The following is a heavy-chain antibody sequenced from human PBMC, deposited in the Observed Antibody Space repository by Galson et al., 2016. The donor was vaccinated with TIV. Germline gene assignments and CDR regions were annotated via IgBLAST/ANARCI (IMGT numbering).Heavy chain of an antibody. V-gene: IGHV1-2*02. CDR2: ITPINGDT. D-gene: IGHD3-9*01. J-gene: IGHJ4*02. CDR1: GYAFIGYY. CDR3: ARDRNTYYFDIPFDY. Sequence: CKASGYAFIGYYIHWVRQAPGQGLEWMGWITPINGDTKYAQKFQGRVAMTRDKSISTAYLELTRVTTDDTAVYYCARDRNTYYFDIPFDYWGQGTQVTVSS.